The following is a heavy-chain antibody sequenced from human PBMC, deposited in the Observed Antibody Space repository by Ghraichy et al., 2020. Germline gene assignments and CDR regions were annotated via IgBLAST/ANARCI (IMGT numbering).Heavy chain of an antibody. V-gene: IGHV3-53*01. J-gene: IGHJ4*02. Sequence: GGSLRLSCVASGFTVSSNFMSWVRQAPGRGLEWVSVVYSGGNTLYADSAKGRFTPSRDSSKNTLYLQKNSLRAEDTAVYYCARDRDYYGSGIYGYFDYWGQGTLVTVSS. CDR2: VYSGGNT. CDR3: ARDRDYYGSGIYGYFDY. D-gene: IGHD3-10*01. CDR1: GFTVSSNF.